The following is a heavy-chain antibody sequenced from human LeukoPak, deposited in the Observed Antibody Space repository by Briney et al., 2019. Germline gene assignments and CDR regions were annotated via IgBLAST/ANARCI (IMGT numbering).Heavy chain of an antibody. Sequence: GGSLRLSCAASVFTNSNYAMRWVRQARGKGLICVSAIIGNGGSTYYTDSVRGRFTIPRDNSQNTLYLQMTGMRADDTALYYCVRGGTGVLVDDYWGQGTLVTVSS. CDR2: IIGNGGST. CDR3: VRGGTGVLVDDY. V-gene: IGHV3-23*01. D-gene: IGHD2-8*02. CDR1: VFTNSNYA. J-gene: IGHJ4*02.